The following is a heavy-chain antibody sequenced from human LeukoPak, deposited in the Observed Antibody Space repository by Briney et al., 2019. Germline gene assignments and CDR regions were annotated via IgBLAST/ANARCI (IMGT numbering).Heavy chain of an antibody. CDR3: ARRDSSSWWEFDY. J-gene: IGHJ4*02. CDR1: GYTFTTYW. V-gene: IGHV5-51*01. Sequence: GESLKISCKGSGYTFTTYWIGWVRQMPGKGLEWMGIIYPGDSDTRYSPSFQGQVTISADKSISTAYLQWSSLKASDTAMYYCARRDSSSWWEFDYWGQGTLVTVSS. D-gene: IGHD6-13*01. CDR2: IYPGDSDT.